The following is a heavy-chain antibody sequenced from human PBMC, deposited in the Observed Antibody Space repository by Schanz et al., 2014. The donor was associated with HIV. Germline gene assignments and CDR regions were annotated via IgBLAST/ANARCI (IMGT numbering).Heavy chain of an antibody. CDR2: ISFDGTYE. V-gene: IGHV3-30*18. CDR1: GFTFDEYA. CDR3: AKDQTSFGSSFFDY. Sequence: VQLVESGGGLVQPGRSLRLSCAASGFTFDEYAMHWVRQAPGKGLEWVAVISFDGTYEYYADSVKGRFTISRDKSKNTLYLQMNSLRPDDTGVYYCAKDQTSFGSSFFDYWGQGTLVTVSS. D-gene: IGHD6-6*01. J-gene: IGHJ4*02.